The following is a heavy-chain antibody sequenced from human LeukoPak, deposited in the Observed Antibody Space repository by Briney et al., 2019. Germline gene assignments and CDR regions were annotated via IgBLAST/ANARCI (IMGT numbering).Heavy chain of an antibody. CDR3: ARGHVVVAATLDY. J-gene: IGHJ4*02. V-gene: IGHV4-34*01. CDR1: GGSISSYY. D-gene: IGHD2-15*01. Sequence: SETLSLTCTVSGGSISSYYWSWIRQPPGKGLEWIGEINHSGSTNYNPSLKSRVTISVDTSKNQFSLKLSSVTAADTAVYYCARGHVVVAATLDYWGQGTLVTVSS. CDR2: INHSGST.